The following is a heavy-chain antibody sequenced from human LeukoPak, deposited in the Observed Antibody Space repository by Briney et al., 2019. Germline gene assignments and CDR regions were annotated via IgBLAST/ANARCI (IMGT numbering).Heavy chain of an antibody. CDR2: ISWNSGSI. V-gene: IGHV3-9*01. J-gene: IGHJ3*02. Sequence: PGGSLRLSCAASGFTFDDYAMHWVRQAPGKGLEWVSGISWNSGSIGYADSMKGRFTISRDNAKNSLYLQMNSLRAEDTAVYYCARARLESTDAFDIWGQGTMVTVSS. CDR1: GFTFDDYA. CDR3: ARARLESTDAFDI. D-gene: IGHD3-3*01.